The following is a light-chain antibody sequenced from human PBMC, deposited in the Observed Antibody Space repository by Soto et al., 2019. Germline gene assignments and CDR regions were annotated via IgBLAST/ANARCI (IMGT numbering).Light chain of an antibody. CDR2: DAS. J-gene: IGKJ1*01. V-gene: IGKV1-5*01. CDR1: QSISSW. Sequence: DIQMTQSPSTLSASVGDRVTITCRASQSISSWLAWYQQKPGKAPKLLIYDASSLESGVPSRFSGSGSGTDFTLTISSLQPEDFATYYCQQSYSTSVTFGQGTKVDIK. CDR3: QQSYSTSVT.